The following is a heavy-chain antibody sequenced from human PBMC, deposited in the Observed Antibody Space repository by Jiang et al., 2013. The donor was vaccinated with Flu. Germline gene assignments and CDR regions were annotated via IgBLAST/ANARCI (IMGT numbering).Heavy chain of an antibody. V-gene: IGHV1-2*02. D-gene: IGHD2-2*01. CDR1: GYSFTDHY. Sequence: SGAEVKKPGVSVKLSCQTSGYSFTDHYIHWVRQAPGQGLEWMGWMNPNRGATTYAQKFKGRVTMTRDTSISTAYMELNSLTSDDTAVYFCAKVAGVIPAAPFHNWGQGTLVTVSS. CDR3: AKVAGVIPAAPFHN. CDR2: MNPNRGAT. J-gene: IGHJ4*02.